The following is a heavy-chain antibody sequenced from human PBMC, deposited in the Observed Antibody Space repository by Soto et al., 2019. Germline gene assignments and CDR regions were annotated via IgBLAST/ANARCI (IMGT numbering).Heavy chain of an antibody. CDR1: GGSISNSEYD. CDR3: VSKRNSVLTQAYFDD. CDR2: VYYRGRS. D-gene: IGHD2-8*01. V-gene: IGHV4-39*01. J-gene: IGHJ4*02. Sequence: PXQAMCRPSTVSGGSISNSEYDWGWIRQSPGKVLEWIGSVYYRGRSYSKSSVKSRVTISVDTSKNQFSLNLNSVTASDTAVYFCVSKRNSVLTQAYFDDWGPGALVTVSS.